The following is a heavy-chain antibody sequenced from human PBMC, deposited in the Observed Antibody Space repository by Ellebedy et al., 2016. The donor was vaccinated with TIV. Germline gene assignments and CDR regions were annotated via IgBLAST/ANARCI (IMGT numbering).Heavy chain of an antibody. J-gene: IGHJ4*02. D-gene: IGHD5-18*01. CDR1: GFTVTNNY. Sequence: PGGSLRLSCAASGFTVTNNYMSWVRQAPGKGLEWVPGIYSDGATYYADSVKGRFTISKDNSKNTLYLQMNSPRVEDTAVYYCAASGTRYNYGEFNYWGQGTLVTVSS. CDR3: AASGTRYNYGEFNY. V-gene: IGHV3-66*01. CDR2: IYSDGAT.